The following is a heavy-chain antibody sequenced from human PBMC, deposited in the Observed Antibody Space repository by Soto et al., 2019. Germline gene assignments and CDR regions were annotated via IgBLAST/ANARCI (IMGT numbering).Heavy chain of an antibody. CDR2: LIPIVGTA. Sequence: PVSVSCTASGYTFIDHYIHWVRQASRHGLEWMGGLIPIVGTANYAQKFQGRVTITADQSTSTAYMELSRLRSEDTVVYYYARYRPYDRLTGHFGYFEYWGQGTLVTVSA. CDR3: ARYRPYDRLTGHFGYFEY. CDR1: GYTFIDHY. D-gene: IGHD3-9*01. J-gene: IGHJ4*02. V-gene: IGHV1-69*13.